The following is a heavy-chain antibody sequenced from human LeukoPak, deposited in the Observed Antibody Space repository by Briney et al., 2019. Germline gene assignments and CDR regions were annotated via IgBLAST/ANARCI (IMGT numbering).Heavy chain of an antibody. Sequence: SVKVSCKASGGTFSSYAISWVRQAPGQGLEWMGGIIPIFGTANYAQKFQGRVTITTDESTSAAYMELSSLRSEDTAVYYCASAYGSGSTNYYYYYMDVWGKGTTVTVSS. CDR1: GGTFSSYA. D-gene: IGHD3-10*01. CDR3: ASAYGSGSTNYYYYYMDV. V-gene: IGHV1-69*05. J-gene: IGHJ6*03. CDR2: IIPIFGTA.